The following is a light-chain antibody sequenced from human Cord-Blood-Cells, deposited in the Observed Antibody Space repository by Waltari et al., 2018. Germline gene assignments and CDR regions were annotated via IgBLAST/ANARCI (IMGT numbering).Light chain of an antibody. CDR1: SSDVGGYNY. Sequence: QSALTQPASVSGSPGQSITISCTGTSSDVGGYNYASWYQQHPGKAPNLMSYDVSKRPSGVSNRFSGSKSGNTASLTISGLQAEDEADYYCSSYTSSSTWVFGGGTKLTVL. CDR2: DVS. J-gene: IGLJ3*02. V-gene: IGLV2-14*01. CDR3: SSYTSSSTWV.